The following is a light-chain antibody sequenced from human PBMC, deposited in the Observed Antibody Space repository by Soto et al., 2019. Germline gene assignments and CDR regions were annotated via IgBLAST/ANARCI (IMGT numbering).Light chain of an antibody. V-gene: IGKV3-11*01. CDR1: QSVSSY. CDR3: QQRSKWPRT. J-gene: IGKJ3*01. CDR2: DAS. Sequence: RVFPLFPTPPSFSPGERATPSRRASQSVSSYLAWYQQKPGQAPRLLIYDASNRATGIPARFSGSGSGTDFTLTISSLEPEDFAVYYCQQRSKWPRTFGPGTKVDIK.